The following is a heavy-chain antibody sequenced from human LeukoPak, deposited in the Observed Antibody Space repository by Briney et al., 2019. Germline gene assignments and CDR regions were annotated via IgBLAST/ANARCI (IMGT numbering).Heavy chain of an antibody. V-gene: IGHV4-34*01. CDR2: INHSGST. D-gene: IGHD3-10*01. CDR1: GGSFSGYY. CDR3: ANPPHMGFGELF. J-gene: IGHJ4*02. Sequence: PSETLSLTCAVYGGSFSGYYWSWIRQPPGKGLEWIGEINHSGSTNYNPSLKSRVTISVDTSKNRFSLKLSSVTVADTAVYYWANPPHMGFGELFWGQGTLVTVSS.